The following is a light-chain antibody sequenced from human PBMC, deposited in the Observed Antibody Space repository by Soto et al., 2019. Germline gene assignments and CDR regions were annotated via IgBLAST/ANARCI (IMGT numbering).Light chain of an antibody. Sequence: QSALTQPRSVSGSPGQSVTISCTGNSSDVGGYNYVSWYQQHPGKAPKLMIYDVSKRPSGVPDRFSGSKSGNTASLTISGLQAEYEADYYCCSYAGSYTLVVFGGGTKLTVL. V-gene: IGLV2-11*01. CDR3: CSYAGSYTLVV. CDR1: SSDVGGYNY. J-gene: IGLJ2*01. CDR2: DVS.